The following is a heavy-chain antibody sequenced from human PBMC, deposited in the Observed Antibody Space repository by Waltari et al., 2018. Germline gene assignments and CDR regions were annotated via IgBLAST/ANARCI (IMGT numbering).Heavy chain of an antibody. CDR1: GGSISNSSYY. CDR2: IYYSGST. V-gene: IGHV4-39*07. CDR3: ARSRPDRGGEFIAAPYYFDY. D-gene: IGHD3-10*01. J-gene: IGHJ4*02. Sequence: QLQLQESGPGLVKPSETLSLTCTVSGGSISNSSYYWGWIRQPPGKGLEWIGSIYYSGSTYYNPSLKSRVTISVDTSKNQFSLKLSSVTAADTAVYYCARSRPDRGGEFIAAPYYFDYWGQGTLVTVSS.